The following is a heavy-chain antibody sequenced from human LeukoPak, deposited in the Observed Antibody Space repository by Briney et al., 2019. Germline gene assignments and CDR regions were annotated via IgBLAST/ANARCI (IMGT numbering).Heavy chain of an antibody. CDR3: AKDLAPYVDTAMVTLGY. V-gene: IGHV3-30*04. CDR2: ISYDGSNK. CDR1: GFTFSSYA. D-gene: IGHD5-18*01. Sequence: GGSLRLSCAASGFTFSSYAMHWVRQAPGKGLEWVAVISYDGSNKYYADSVKGRFTISRDNSKNTLYLQMNSLRAEDTAVYYCAKDLAPYVDTAMVTLGYWGQGTLVTVSS. J-gene: IGHJ4*02.